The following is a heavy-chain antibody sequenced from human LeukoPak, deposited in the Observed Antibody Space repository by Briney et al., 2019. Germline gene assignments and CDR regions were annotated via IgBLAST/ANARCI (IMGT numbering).Heavy chain of an antibody. CDR2: IYSGGST. J-gene: IGHJ4*02. Sequence: PGGSLRLSCAASGFTVSSNYMSWVRQAPGKGLEWVSVIYSGGSTYYADSVKGRFTISRDNSKNTLYLQMNSLRADDASVYYCAHGRVPAAMGYWGQGTLVTVSS. CDR1: GFTVSSNY. V-gene: IGHV3-53*01. D-gene: IGHD2-2*01. CDR3: AHGRVPAAMGY.